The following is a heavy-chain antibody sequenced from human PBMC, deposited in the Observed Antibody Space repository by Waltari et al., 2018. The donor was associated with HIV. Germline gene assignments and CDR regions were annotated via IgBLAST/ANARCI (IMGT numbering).Heavy chain of an antibody. Sequence: QVHLVESGGGVVQPGRSLRLSCAASGFTFSSYAMHWVRQAPGKGRDGGAVISYHGSDKYYADSVKGRFTISRDNSKNTLYLQMNSLRAEDMAVYYCAKGASGWSPGYWGQGTLVTVSS. V-gene: IGHV3-30*18. D-gene: IGHD6-19*01. CDR1: GFTFSSYA. CDR3: AKGASGWSPGY. CDR2: ISYHGSDK. J-gene: IGHJ4*02.